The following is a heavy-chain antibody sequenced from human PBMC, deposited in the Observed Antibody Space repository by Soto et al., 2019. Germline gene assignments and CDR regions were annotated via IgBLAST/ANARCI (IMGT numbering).Heavy chain of an antibody. V-gene: IGHV1-8*01. J-gene: IGHJ4*02. Sequence: QVQLVQSGAEVKKPGASVKVSCKSSGYTFSNYDVNWVRQAPGQGLEWMGWMNPNTGNTGYAQNFQGRITMTGDTCRSAGYMELSGLSIEDTAVYYCASHPEGTVLGFDYWGQGTRVIVSS. CDR3: ASHPEGTVLGFDY. CDR1: GYTFSNYD. CDR2: MNPNTGNT. D-gene: IGHD2-8*01.